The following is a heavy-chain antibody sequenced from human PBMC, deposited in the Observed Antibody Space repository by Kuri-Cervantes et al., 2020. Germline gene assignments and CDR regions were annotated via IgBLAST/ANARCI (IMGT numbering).Heavy chain of an antibody. J-gene: IGHJ5*01. CDR2: IYSGGST. CDR1: GFTVSSNY. D-gene: IGHD2-2*01. CDR3: AKEGTSAWFDS. Sequence: GGSLRLSCAASGFTVSSNYMSWVRQAPGKGLEWVSVIYSGGSTYYADSVKGRFTISRDNSKNTLYLQLNSLRVEDTAVYYCAKEGTSAWFDSWGQGTLVTVSS. V-gene: IGHV3-53*01.